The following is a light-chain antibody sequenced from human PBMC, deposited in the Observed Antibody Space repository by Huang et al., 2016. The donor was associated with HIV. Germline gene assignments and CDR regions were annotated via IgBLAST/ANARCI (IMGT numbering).Light chain of an antibody. J-gene: IGKJ2*01. CDR3: QQYHEWPRT. CDR1: QGIGNS. V-gene: IGKV3-15*01. CDR2: ETF. Sequence: ERVLTQSPGTLSVSPGERATLSCRTSQGIGNSLAWYQMKPGQAPRLLIYETFIRASDIPARLSGGGSEIDFTLTISGLQSEDSAVYYCQQYHEWPRTFGQGTKVEIK.